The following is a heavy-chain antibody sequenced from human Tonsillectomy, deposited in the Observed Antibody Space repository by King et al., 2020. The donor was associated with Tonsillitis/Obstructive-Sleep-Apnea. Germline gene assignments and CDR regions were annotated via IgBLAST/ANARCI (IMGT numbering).Heavy chain of an antibody. D-gene: IGHD6-6*01. Sequence: VQLVESGSELKKPGASVKVSCKASGYTFTTYAMNWVRQAPGQGLEWMGWINTNTGNPTYVQGFTGRFAFSLDTSVSTAYLQISSLKAEDTAVYYCARDWVFSSSSGFDYWGQGTLVTVSS. CDR3: ARDWVFSSSSGFDY. J-gene: IGHJ4*02. CDR1: GYTFTTYA. CDR2: INTNTGNP. V-gene: IGHV7-4-1*02.